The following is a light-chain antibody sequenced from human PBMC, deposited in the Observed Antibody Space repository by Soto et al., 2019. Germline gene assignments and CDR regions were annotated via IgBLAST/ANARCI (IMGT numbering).Light chain of an antibody. Sequence: IQMTQSPSTLSASVGDRVTITCRASHNIERWMAWYQQKPGKAPSLLIFGASTLHSGVPSRFSGSGSGTDFTLTISSLQPDDFATYYCQQFAISTTFDQGTKVDIK. CDR2: GAS. CDR1: HNIERW. V-gene: IGKV1-5*01. J-gene: IGKJ1*01. CDR3: QQFAISTT.